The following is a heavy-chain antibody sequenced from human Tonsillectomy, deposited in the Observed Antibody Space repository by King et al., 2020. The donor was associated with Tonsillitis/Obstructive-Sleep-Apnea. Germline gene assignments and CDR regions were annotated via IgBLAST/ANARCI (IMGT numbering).Heavy chain of an antibody. CDR2: ISSSGSTI. Sequence: VQLVESGGGLVQPGGSLRLSCAASGFTFSSYEMNWVRQAPGKGLEWVSYISSSGSTIYYADSVKGRFTISRDNAKNSLYLQMNSLRPEDTAVYYCARWKEKYCSSTSCYNGFDYWGQGTLVTVSS. J-gene: IGHJ4*02. CDR3: ARWKEKYCSSTSCYNGFDY. D-gene: IGHD2-2*02. CDR1: GFTFSSYE. V-gene: IGHV3-48*03.